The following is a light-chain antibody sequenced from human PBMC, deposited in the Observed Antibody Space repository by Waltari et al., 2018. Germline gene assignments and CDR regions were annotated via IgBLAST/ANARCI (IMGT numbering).Light chain of an antibody. CDR3: SSYAPSSTV. CDR1: SSYIGGYNY. Sequence: QSALTQTASVSGSPGQSITMSCTGTSSYIGGYNYVSWYQQPPGKAPKLMIYDVSKRPSGFSDRFSGSKSGNTASLTISGLQAEDEADYYCSSYAPSSTVFGGGTKLTVL. J-gene: IGLJ2*01. CDR2: DVS. V-gene: IGLV2-14*03.